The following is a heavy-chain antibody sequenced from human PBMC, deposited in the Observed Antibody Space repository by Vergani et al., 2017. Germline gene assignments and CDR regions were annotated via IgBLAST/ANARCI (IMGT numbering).Heavy chain of an antibody. J-gene: IGHJ4*02. CDR2: IYYSGST. Sequence: QVQLQESGPGLVKPSETLSLTCTVSGGSISSYYWSWIRQPPGKGLEWFGYIYYSGSTNYNPSLKSRVTISVDTSKNQFSLKLSSVTAADTAVYYCARAAEYSSGWAPYYFDYWGQGTLVTVSS. D-gene: IGHD6-19*01. CDR1: GGSISSYY. CDR3: ARAAEYSSGWAPYYFDY. V-gene: IGHV4-59*01.